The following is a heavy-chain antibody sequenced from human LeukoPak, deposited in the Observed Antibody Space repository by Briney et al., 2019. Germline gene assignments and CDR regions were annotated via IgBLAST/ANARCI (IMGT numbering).Heavy chain of an antibody. J-gene: IGHJ4*02. Sequence: PGGSLRLSCAASGFTFSNYWMNWVRQAPGKGLQWVANINRDGRVEYYVDSVKGRFTISRDNAKNSLSLQMSSLRAEDTAVYYCVGRRTSAAGNFWGQGTLVTVSS. D-gene: IGHD6-13*01. V-gene: IGHV3-7*01. CDR3: VGRRTSAAGNF. CDR1: GFTFSNYW. CDR2: INRDGRVE.